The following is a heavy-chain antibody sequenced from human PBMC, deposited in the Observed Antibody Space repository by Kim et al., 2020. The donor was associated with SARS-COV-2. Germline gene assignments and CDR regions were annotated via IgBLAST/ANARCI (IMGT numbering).Heavy chain of an antibody. J-gene: IGHJ4*02. Sequence: YAQKFQGRVTITADESTSTAYMELSSLRSEDTAVYYCARCVYQQLAGCDYWGQGTLVTVSS. V-gene: IGHV1-69*01. D-gene: IGHD6-13*01. CDR3: ARCVYQQLAGCDY.